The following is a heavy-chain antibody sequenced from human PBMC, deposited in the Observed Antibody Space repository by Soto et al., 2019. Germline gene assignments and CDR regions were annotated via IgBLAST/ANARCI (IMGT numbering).Heavy chain of an antibody. D-gene: IGHD3-10*01. V-gene: IGHV5-10-1*01. CDR2: IDPSDSYT. CDR1: GYSFTSYW. Sequence: GESLKISCKGSGYSFTSYWISWVRQMPGKGLEWMGRIDPSDSYTNYSPSFQGHVTISADKSISTAYLQWSSLKASDTAMYYCALYYYGSGTIRYYYYGMGVWGQGTTVTVSS. CDR3: ALYYYGSGTIRYYYYGMGV. J-gene: IGHJ6*02.